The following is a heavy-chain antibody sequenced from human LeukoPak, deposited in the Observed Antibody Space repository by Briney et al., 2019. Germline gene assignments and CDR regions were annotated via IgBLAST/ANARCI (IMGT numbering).Heavy chain of an antibody. CDR1: GGSISSGSYY. J-gene: IGHJ5*02. Sequence: SETLSLTCTVSGGSISSGSYYWSWIRQPAGKGLEWIGRIYTSGSTNYNPSLKSRVTISVDTSKNQFSLKLSSVTAADTAVYYCARHKNYGSGRRVDPWGQGTLVTVSS. D-gene: IGHD3-10*01. V-gene: IGHV4-61*02. CDR2: IYTSGST. CDR3: ARHKNYGSGRRVDP.